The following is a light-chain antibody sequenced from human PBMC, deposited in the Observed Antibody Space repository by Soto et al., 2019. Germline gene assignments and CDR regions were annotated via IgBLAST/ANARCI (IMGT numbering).Light chain of an antibody. CDR3: SSFTGPPTLDV. CDR2: GVS. CDR1: SSDVGAYKY. V-gene: IGLV2-14*03. J-gene: IGLJ1*01. Sequence: QSALTQHASVSGSPGQSVTISCTGTSSDVGAYKYVSWYQKHPGKAPKLMIYGVSNRPSGISNRFSGSKSGNTAFLTISGLQPDDEADYYCSSFTGPPTLDVFGTGTKLTVL.